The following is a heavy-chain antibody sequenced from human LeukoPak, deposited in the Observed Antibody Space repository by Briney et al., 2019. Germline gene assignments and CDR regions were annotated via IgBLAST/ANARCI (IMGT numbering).Heavy chain of an antibody. V-gene: IGHV3-30*18. J-gene: IGHJ6*03. CDR1: GFTFSSYG. D-gene: IGHD4-11*01. Sequence: GGSLRLSCAASGFTFSSYGMHWVRQAPGKGLEWVAVISYDGSNKYYADSVKGRFTISRDNSKNTLYLQMNSLRAEDTAVYYCAKDEYSNYARFFPAHYYYYMDVWGKGTTVTVSS. CDR3: AKDEYSNYARFFPAHYYYYMDV. CDR2: ISYDGSNK.